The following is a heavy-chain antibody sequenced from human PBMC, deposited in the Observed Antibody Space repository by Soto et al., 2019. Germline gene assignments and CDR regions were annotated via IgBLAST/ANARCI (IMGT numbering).Heavy chain of an antibody. Sequence: GGSLILSCAASGFTFSSYAMSWVRQAPGKGLEWVSAISGSGGSTYYADSVKGRFTISRDNSKNTLYLQMNSLRAEDTAVYYCAKDEDYYYYYMDVWGKGTTVTVSS. CDR1: GFTFSSYA. V-gene: IGHV3-23*01. CDR2: ISGSGGST. CDR3: AKDEDYYYYYMDV. J-gene: IGHJ6*03.